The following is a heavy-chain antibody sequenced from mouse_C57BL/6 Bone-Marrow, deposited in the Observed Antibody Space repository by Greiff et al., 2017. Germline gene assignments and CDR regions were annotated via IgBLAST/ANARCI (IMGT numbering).Heavy chain of an antibody. CDR2: IDPSDSET. D-gene: IGHD1-1*01. Sequence: QVHVQQPGAELVRPGSSVKLSCKASGYTFTSYWMHWVKQRPIQGLEWIGNIDPSDSETHYNQKFKDKATLTVDKSSSTAYMQLSSLTSEDSAVYYCARLIYYYGSSYGDYWGQGTTLTVSS. J-gene: IGHJ2*01. V-gene: IGHV1-52*01. CDR3: ARLIYYYGSSYGDY. CDR1: GYTFTSYW.